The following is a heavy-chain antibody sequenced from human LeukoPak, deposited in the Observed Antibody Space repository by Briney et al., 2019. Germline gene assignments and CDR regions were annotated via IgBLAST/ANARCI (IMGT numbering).Heavy chain of an antibody. CDR2: IDPNGSRI. Sequence: ASVKLSCNASGYTFTNLYMHWVREGPAPGQEWMGMIDPNGSRIIYAQTFQGRVSMTTDTSTSTVYMELTSLRSEDTAVYSCATDPNGGVDGRFDYWGQGTLVTVSS. J-gene: IGHJ4*02. CDR1: GYTFTNLY. D-gene: IGHD7-27*01. V-gene: IGHV1-46*01. CDR3: ATDPNGGVDGRFDY.